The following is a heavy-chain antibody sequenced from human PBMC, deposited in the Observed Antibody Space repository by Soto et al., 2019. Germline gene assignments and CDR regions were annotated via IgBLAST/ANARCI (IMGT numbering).Heavy chain of an antibody. CDR1: GYTFTSYG. CDR3: ARVEAGIAVAGTADY. V-gene: IGHV1-18*01. CDR2: ISAYNGNT. D-gene: IGHD6-19*01. J-gene: IGHJ4*02. Sequence: GASVKVSCKASGYTFTSYGISWVRQAPGQGLEWMGWISAYNGNTNYAQKLQGRVTMTTDTSTSTAYMELRSLRSDDTAVYYCARVEAGIAVAGTADYWGQGTLVTVSS.